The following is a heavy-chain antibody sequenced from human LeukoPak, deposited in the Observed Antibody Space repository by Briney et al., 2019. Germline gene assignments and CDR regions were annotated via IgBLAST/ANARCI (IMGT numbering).Heavy chain of an antibody. J-gene: IGHJ5*02. CDR2: ISYDGSNK. CDR3: ARSDEYDFWSGGNWFDP. D-gene: IGHD3-3*01. V-gene: IGHV3-30*03. Sequence: GGSLRLSCAASGFTFSSYGMHWVRQAPGKGLEWVAVISYDGSNKYYADSVKGRFTISRDNSKNTLYLQMNSLRAEDTAVYYCARSDEYDFWSGGNWFDPWGQGTLVTVSS. CDR1: GFTFSSYG.